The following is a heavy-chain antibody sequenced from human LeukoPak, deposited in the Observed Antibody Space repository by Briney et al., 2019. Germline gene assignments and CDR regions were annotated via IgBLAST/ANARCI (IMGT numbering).Heavy chain of an antibody. D-gene: IGHD6-19*01. CDR1: GFTFSSYG. Sequence: GGSLRLSCAASGFTFSSYGMHWVRQAPGKGLEWVAFIRYDGSNKYYAESVKGRFTISRDNSKNTLYLQMNSLRAEDTAVYYCAKIRGSGWYGPIDYWGQGTLVTVSS. J-gene: IGHJ4*02. CDR2: IRYDGSNK. V-gene: IGHV3-30*02. CDR3: AKIRGSGWYGPIDY.